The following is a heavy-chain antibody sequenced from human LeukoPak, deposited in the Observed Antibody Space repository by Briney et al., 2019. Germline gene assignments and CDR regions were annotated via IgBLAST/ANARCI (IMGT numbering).Heavy chain of an antibody. CDR2: IIPIFGTA. Sequence: ASVKVSCKASGGTFSSYAISWVRQAPGQGLEWMGGIIPIFGTANYAQKFQGRATITTDESTSTAYMELSSLRSEDTAVYYCARGAIDSRGYYSHLDYWRQGTLVTVSP. D-gene: IGHD3-22*01. CDR3: ARGAIDSRGYYSHLDY. CDR1: GGTFSSYA. V-gene: IGHV1-69*05. J-gene: IGHJ4*02.